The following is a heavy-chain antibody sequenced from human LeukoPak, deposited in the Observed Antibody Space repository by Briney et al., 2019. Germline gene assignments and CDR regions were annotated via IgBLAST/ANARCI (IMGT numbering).Heavy chain of an antibody. Sequence: GGSLRLSCAASGFTFSSYAMHWVRQAPGKGLEWVAVISYDGSSKYYADSVKGRFTISRDNSKSTLYLQMNSLRAEDTAVYYCARAKKVTTGSYYYGVDVWGQGTTVTVSS. D-gene: IGHD4-17*01. V-gene: IGHV3-30-3*01. J-gene: IGHJ6*02. CDR1: GFTFSSYA. CDR2: ISYDGSSK. CDR3: ARAKKVTTGSYYYGVDV.